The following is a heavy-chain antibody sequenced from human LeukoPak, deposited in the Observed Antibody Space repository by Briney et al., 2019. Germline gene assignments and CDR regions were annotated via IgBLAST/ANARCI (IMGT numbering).Heavy chain of an antibody. J-gene: IGHJ4*02. D-gene: IGHD3-10*01. CDR3: ARDPTFYYGSGSFWYFDY. CDR2: ISYDGSHI. V-gene: IGHV3-30*03. CDR1: GFTFSNYW. Sequence: GGSLRLSCTASGFTFSNYWMHWVRQAPGKGLEWVAVISYDGSHIYYADSVKGRFTISRDNSKNTLYLQMNSLRAEDTAVYYCARDPTFYYGSGSFWYFDYWGQGTLVTVSS.